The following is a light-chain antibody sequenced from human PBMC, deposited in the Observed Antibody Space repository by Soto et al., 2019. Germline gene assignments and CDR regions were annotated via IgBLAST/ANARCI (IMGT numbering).Light chain of an antibody. CDR1: QSVSSN. Sequence: EIVMTQSPATLSVSPGERATLSCRASQSVSSNLAWYQQKPGQAPRLLIYGASTRATGVPARFSGSGSGTEFTLTISSLPYEDFAVYYCQQYINLWTFGQGTKVDI. CDR3: QQYINLWT. V-gene: IGKV3-15*01. J-gene: IGKJ1*01. CDR2: GAS.